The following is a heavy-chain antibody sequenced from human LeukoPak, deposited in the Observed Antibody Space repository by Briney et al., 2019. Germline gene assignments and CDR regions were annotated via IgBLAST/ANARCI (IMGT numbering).Heavy chain of an antibody. D-gene: IGHD3-10*01. J-gene: IGHJ4*02. CDR1: GGSISSYY. CDR3: ARLPYYYGSGSSEFDY. Sequence: PSETLSLTCTVSGGSISSYYWSWIRQPPGKGLEWIGYIYTSGSTNYNPSLKSRVTISVDTSKNQFSLKLSSVTAADTAVYYCARLPYYYGSGSSEFDYWGQGTLVTVSS. V-gene: IGHV4-4*09. CDR2: IYTSGST.